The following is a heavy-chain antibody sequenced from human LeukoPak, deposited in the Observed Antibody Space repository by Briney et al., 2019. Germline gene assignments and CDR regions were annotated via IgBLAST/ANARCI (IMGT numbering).Heavy chain of an antibody. Sequence: SETLSLTCTVSGYSISSAYYWGWIRQPPGKGLELIGSIYHSGSTYYNPSLKSRVTISVDTSKNQFSLKLSSVTAAVTAVYYCARGGSYGYRHYYYYYMDVWGKGTTVTVSS. D-gene: IGHD5-18*01. J-gene: IGHJ6*03. CDR3: ARGGSYGYRHYYYYYMDV. CDR1: GYSISSAYY. V-gene: IGHV4-38-2*02. CDR2: IYHSGST.